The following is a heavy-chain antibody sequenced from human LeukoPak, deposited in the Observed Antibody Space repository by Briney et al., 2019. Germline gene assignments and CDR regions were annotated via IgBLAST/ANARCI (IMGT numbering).Heavy chain of an antibody. CDR3: TTFAGYGEPLDY. J-gene: IGHJ4*02. CDR2: INSKTGGGTT. Sequence: GGALRHSRVDSLFTFSNAWMSGVRQAPGEGREWVGRINSKTGGGTTDSAAPVEGRFTISRDNSKNTLYLQINTLKTQHTTIYYCTTFAGYGEPLDYWGQGTLVTVSS. D-gene: IGHD4-17*01. V-gene: IGHV3-15*01. CDR1: LFTFSNAW.